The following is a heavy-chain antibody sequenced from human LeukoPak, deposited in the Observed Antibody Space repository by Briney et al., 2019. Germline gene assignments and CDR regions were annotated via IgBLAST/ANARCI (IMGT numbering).Heavy chain of an antibody. J-gene: IGHJ4*02. CDR1: GGSISSYY. CDR3: ARVFSGTYLNYHHFDY. V-gene: IGHV3-11*04. Sequence: LSLTCTVSGGSISSYYWSWIRQAPGKGLEWVSYISSSGSTIYYADSVKGRFTVSRNNAKNSLYLQMDSLRAEDTAVYYCARVFSGTYLNYHHFDYWGQGTLVTVSS. D-gene: IGHD1-26*01. CDR2: ISSSGSTI.